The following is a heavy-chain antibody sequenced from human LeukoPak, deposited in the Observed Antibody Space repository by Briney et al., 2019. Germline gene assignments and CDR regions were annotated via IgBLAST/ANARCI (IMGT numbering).Heavy chain of an antibody. Sequence: PGRSLRLSCAASGFTFSSYGMHWVRQAPGKGLEWVAVISYDGSNKYYADSVKGRFTISRDNSKNTLYLQMNSLRAEDTAVYYCARSLYYYGSDSFDIWGQGTMVTVSS. V-gene: IGHV3-30*03. D-gene: IGHD3-10*01. CDR3: ARSLYYYGSDSFDI. CDR1: GFTFSSYG. J-gene: IGHJ3*02. CDR2: ISYDGSNK.